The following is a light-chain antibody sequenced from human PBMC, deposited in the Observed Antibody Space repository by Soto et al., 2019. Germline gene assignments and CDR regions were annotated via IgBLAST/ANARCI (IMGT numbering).Light chain of an antibody. CDR2: DGF. CDR3: QQFNSFLHT. CDR1: QAISSA. J-gene: IGKJ2*01. Sequence: AIQLTQSPSSLSASVGDRVIITCRASQAISSALAWYQQKPGKAPKLLIYDGFSLESGVPSRFSGSGSGTDFTLTISSLQPEDYATYYCQQFNSFLHTFGQGTKVEIK. V-gene: IGKV1-13*02.